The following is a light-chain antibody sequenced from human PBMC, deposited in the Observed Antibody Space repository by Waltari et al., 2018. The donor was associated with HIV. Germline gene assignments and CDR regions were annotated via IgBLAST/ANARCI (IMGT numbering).Light chain of an antibody. J-gene: IGLJ2*01. CDR2: EVN. Sequence: QSALTQPASVSGSPGQSITLSCPGTTSDVGRYNLVSWYQQHPGKAPKLIIYEVNKRPPGITNRFSGFKSGNTASLTITGLQAEDEADYHCCSYAIGGTFVFGGGTKVTVL. CDR3: CSYAIGGTFV. CDR1: TSDVGRYNL. V-gene: IGLV2-23*02.